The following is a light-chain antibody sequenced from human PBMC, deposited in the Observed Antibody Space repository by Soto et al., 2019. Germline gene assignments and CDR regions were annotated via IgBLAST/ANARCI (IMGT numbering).Light chain of an antibody. V-gene: IGKV3-20*01. CDR1: QTISSSF. Sequence: EIVLTQSLGTLSLSPGERATLSCRASQTISSSFLAWYQQKPGQAPRLLIYRASRRAPGIPDRFSGSGSWTDFTLTISRLEPEDFAVHYCHQFGSSPLDTFGPGTKVEIK. J-gene: IGKJ3*01. CDR3: HQFGSSPLDT. CDR2: RAS.